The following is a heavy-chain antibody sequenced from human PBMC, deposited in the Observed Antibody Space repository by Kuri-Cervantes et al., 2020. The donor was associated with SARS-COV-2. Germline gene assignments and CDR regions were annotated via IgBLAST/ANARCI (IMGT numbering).Heavy chain of an antibody. D-gene: IGHD3-10*01. Sequence: ASVKVSCKASGYTFTSYDINWVRQATGQGLEWMGWMNPNSGNTGYAQKFQGRVTMTRNTSTCTAYMELSSLRSEDTAVYYCARAGGYYYYMAAGAKGPRSPSP. CDR1: GYTFTSYD. CDR2: MNPNSGNT. V-gene: IGHV1-8*02. CDR3: ARAGGYYYYMAA. J-gene: IGHJ6*03.